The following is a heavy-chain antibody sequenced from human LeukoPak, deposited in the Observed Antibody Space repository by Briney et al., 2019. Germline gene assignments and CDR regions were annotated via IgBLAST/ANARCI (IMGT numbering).Heavy chain of an antibody. CDR3: ASWALPPRMVYAMAPYGMDV. V-gene: IGHV1-69*13. CDR2: IIPIFGTA. CDR1: GGTFSSYA. J-gene: IGHJ6*02. D-gene: IGHD2-8*01. Sequence: ASVKVSCKASGGTFSSYAISWVRQAPGQGLEWMGGIIPIFGTANYAQKFQGRVTITADESTSTAYMELSSLRSEDTAVYYCASWALPPRMVYAMAPYGMDVWGQGTTVTVSS.